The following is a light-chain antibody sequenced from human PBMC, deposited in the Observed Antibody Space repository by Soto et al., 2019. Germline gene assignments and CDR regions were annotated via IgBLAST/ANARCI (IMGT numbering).Light chain of an antibody. CDR3: QQCDSSPRT. V-gene: IGKV4-1*01. J-gene: IGKJ4*01. CDR2: WAS. CDR1: QSALYSSNNKNY. Sequence: IVMTQSPDSLAVSLGERATINCKSSQSALYSSNNKNYLAWYQQKPGQPPKLFIDWASTRESGVPGRFSGSGSGTDLTLTISSLRAEDVAVYYCQQCDSSPRTFGGGTKVEIK.